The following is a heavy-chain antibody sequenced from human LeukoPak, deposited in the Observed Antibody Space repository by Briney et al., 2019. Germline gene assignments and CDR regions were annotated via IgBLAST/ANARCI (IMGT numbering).Heavy chain of an antibody. V-gene: IGHV4-59*01. CDR2: IYYSGST. J-gene: IGHJ3*02. CDR3: ARTPAAFDAFDI. CDR1: GGSISSYY. D-gene: IGHD2-2*01. Sequence: PSETLSLTCTVSGGSISSYYWSWIRQPPGKGLEWIGYIYYSGSTNYNPSLKSRVTISVDTSKNQFSLKLSSVTAADTAVYYCARTPAAFDAFDIWGQGTMVTVSS.